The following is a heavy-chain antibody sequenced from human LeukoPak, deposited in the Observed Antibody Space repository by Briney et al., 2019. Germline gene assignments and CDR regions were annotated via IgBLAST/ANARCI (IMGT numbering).Heavy chain of an antibody. CDR2: IYHSGST. Sequence: SETLSLTCAVSGYSISSGYYWGWIRQPPGKGLEWIGSIYHSGSTYYNPSLKSRVTIPVDTSKNQFSLKLSSVTAADTAVYYCARQHDYGDYWGQGTLVTVSS. CDR3: ARQHDYGDY. V-gene: IGHV4-38-2*01. J-gene: IGHJ4*02. CDR1: GYSISSGYY.